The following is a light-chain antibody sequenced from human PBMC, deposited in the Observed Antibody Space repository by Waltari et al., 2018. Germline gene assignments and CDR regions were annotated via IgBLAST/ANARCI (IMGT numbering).Light chain of an antibody. CDR1: SSDVGGYNY. Sequence: QSALTQPASVSGSPGQSITISCTGTSSDVGGYNYVSWYQQHPGKAPKLLIYDVSKRPSCFSNRFSGSKSGNTASLTISGLQAEDEADYYCCSYAGSSTLYVFGTGTKVTVL. CDR3: CSYAGSSTLYV. V-gene: IGLV2-23*02. CDR2: DVS. J-gene: IGLJ1*01.